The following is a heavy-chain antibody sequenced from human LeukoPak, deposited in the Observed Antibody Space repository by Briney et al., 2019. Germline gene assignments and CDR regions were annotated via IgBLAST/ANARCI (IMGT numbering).Heavy chain of an antibody. CDR3: AKGPTYSSSSLFGY. CDR1: GFTFHDYA. CDR2: ISWNGGTI. Sequence: GGSLRLSCAASGFTFHDYAMHWVRQASGKGLEWVSGISWNGGTIDYADSVKGRFTISRDNAKNSLYLQMNSLRLEDMALYYCAKGPTYSSSSLFGYWGQGILVAVSS. D-gene: IGHD6-6*01. J-gene: IGHJ4*02. V-gene: IGHV3-9*03.